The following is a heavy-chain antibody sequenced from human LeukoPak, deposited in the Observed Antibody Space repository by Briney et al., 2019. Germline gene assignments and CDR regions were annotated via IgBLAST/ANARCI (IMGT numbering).Heavy chain of an antibody. CDR1: GFTFSSYA. J-gene: IGHJ3*02. Sequence: GGSLRLSYAPSGFTFSSYAMSWVRQAPGKGLEWVAGISGGGSGTYYADSVRGRFTISRDDSKNTVYLQMNSLRAEDTAIYYCAKAVGGSGYFSRDAFDIWGQGTMVTVSS. V-gene: IGHV3-23*01. D-gene: IGHD3-22*01. CDR3: AKAVGGSGYFSRDAFDI. CDR2: ISGGGSGT.